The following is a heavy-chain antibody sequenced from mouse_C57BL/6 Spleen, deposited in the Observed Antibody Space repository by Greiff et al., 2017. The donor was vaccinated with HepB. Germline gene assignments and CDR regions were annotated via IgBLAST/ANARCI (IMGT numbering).Heavy chain of an antibody. J-gene: IGHJ2*01. V-gene: IGHV1-54*01. D-gene: IGHD2-12*01. CDR3: ARSYRYFDY. CDR2: INPGSGGT. CDR1: GYAFTNYL. Sequence: QVQLQQSGAELVRPGTSVKVSCKASGYAFTNYLIEWVKQRPGQGLEWIGVINPGSGGTNYNEKFKGKATLTADKSSSTAYMQLSSLTSEDSAVYFCARSYRYFDYWGQGTTLTVSS.